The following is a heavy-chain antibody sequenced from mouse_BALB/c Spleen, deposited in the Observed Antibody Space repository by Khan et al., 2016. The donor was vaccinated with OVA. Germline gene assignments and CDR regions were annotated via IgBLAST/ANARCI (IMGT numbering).Heavy chain of an antibody. Sequence: EVELVESGGGLVQPGGSRKLSCAASGFTFSSYGMHWVRQAPEKGLEWVAYISGDSNTIYYADTVKGRFTISRDIPKNTLFLQMTSLMSEDTARYYCATSYFYGYYFDYWGPGTTRTVSS. J-gene: IGHJ2*01. V-gene: IGHV5-17*02. D-gene: IGHD1-1*01. CDR3: ATSYFYGYYFDY. CDR1: GFTFSSYG. CDR2: ISGDSNTI.